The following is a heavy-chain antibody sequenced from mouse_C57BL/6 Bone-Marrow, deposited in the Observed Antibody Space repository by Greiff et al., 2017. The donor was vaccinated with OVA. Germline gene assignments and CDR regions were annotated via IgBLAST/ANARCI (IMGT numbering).Heavy chain of an antibody. CDR3: ARYYYGSSPYFDV. Sequence: QVQLQQPGAELVKPGASVKLSCKASGYTFTSYWMHWVKQRPGRGLEWIGSIDPNSGGTKYNEKFKSKATLTVDKPSSTAYMQLSSLTSEDSAVYYCARYYYGSSPYFDVWGTGTTVTVSS. V-gene: IGHV1-72*01. J-gene: IGHJ1*03. CDR2: IDPNSGGT. CDR1: GYTFTSYW. D-gene: IGHD1-1*01.